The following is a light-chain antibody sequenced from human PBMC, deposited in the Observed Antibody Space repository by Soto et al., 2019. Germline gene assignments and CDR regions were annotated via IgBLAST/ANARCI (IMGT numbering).Light chain of an antibody. J-gene: IGLJ2*01. V-gene: IGLV2-14*01. CDR3: SSYTSSSTPV. CDR2: DVS. CDR1: SSDVGGYNY. Sequence: QSALTQPASVSGSPGQSITISCTGTSSDVGGYNYVSWYQQHPGKAPKLMIYDVSNRPSGVSNRFSGSKSGNTASLTISGLQAEDEADCYCSSYTSSSTPVFGGGTKVTVL.